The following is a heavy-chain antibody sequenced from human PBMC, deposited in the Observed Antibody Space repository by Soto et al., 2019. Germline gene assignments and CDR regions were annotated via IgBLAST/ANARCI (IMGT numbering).Heavy chain of an antibody. V-gene: IGHV1-69*02. Sequence: QVQLVQSGAEVKKPGSSVKVSCKASGGTFSSYTISWVRQAPGQGLEWMGRIIPILGIANYAQKFQGRVTSTADKSTSTAYMELSSLRSEDTAVYYCASSRFLEWLLSREMGAFDIWGQGTMVTVSS. D-gene: IGHD3-3*01. J-gene: IGHJ3*02. CDR1: GGTFSSYT. CDR3: ASSRFLEWLLSREMGAFDI. CDR2: IIPILGIA.